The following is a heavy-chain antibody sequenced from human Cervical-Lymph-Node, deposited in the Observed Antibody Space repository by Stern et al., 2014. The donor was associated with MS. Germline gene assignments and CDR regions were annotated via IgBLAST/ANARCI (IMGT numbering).Heavy chain of an antibody. V-gene: IGHV5-51*01. Sequence: EVQLVQSGAEVKKPGESLKISCKGSGYSFTSYWIGWVRQMPGKGLEWMGIIYPGDSDTRYSPSFQGQVTISADKSISPAYLQWSSLKASDTAMYYCARHRAVADDYYYYGMDVWGQGTTVTVSS. D-gene: IGHD6-19*01. CDR3: ARHRAVADDYYYYGMDV. CDR1: GYSFTSYW. CDR2: IYPGDSDT. J-gene: IGHJ6*02.